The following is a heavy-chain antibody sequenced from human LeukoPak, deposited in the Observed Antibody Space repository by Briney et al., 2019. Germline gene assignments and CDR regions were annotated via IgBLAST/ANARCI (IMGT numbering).Heavy chain of an antibody. Sequence: PSETLSLTCTVPGGSISSYYWSWIRQPPGKGLEWIGHIYYSGSTNYSPSLESRVTISVDTSKNQFSLKLSSVTAADTAVYYCARGSGWYYYWGQGTLVTVFS. CDR1: GGSISSYY. CDR2: IYYSGST. D-gene: IGHD6-19*01. V-gene: IGHV4-59*01. J-gene: IGHJ4*02. CDR3: ARGSGWYYY.